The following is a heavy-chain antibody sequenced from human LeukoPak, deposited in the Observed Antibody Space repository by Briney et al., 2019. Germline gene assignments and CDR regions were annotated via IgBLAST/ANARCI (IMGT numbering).Heavy chain of an antibody. CDR2: IYPSDSDS. CDR3: VRSIGAHFSKMYYFDF. CDR1: GYSFASYW. J-gene: IGHJ4*02. D-gene: IGHD6-13*01. V-gene: IGHV5-51*01. Sequence: ESLKISCRGSGYSFASYWIGWVRQMPGKGLEWMGIIYPSDSDSRYSPSFQGQVTISADKSISTAYLQWSSLKASDTAIYYCVRSIGAHFSKMYYFDFWGQGTLVTVSS.